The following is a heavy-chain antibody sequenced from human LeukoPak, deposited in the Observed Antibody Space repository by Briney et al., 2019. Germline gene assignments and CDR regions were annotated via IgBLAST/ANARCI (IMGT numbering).Heavy chain of an antibody. J-gene: IGHJ4*02. Sequence: PSETLSLTCAVYGGSFSGYYWSWIRQPPGKGLEWIGEINHSGSTNYNPSLKSRVTISVDTSKNQFSLKLSSVTAADTAVYYCARLGGELERLPLDYWGQGTLVTVSS. CDR1: GGSFSGYY. V-gene: IGHV4-34*01. CDR2: INHSGST. CDR3: ARLGGELERLPLDY. D-gene: IGHD1-1*01.